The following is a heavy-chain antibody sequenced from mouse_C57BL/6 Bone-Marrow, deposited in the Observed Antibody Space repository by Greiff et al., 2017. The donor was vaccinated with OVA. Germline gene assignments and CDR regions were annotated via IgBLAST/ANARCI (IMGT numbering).Heavy chain of an antibody. Sequence: QVQLQQPGAELVKPGASVKLSCKASGYTFTSYWMHWVKQRPGQGLEWIGMIHPNSGSTNYNEKFKSKATLTVDNSSSTAYMQLSSLTSEDSAVYYCASLRKWFAYWGQGTLVTVSA. J-gene: IGHJ3*01. CDR1: GYTFTSYW. CDR3: ASLRKWFAY. V-gene: IGHV1-64*01. CDR2: IHPNSGST.